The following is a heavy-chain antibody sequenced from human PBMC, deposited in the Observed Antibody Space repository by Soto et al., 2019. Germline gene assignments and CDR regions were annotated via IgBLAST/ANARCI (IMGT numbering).Heavy chain of an antibody. CDR3: ARAAVKLGATLFDS. CDR1: GGSLRGHY. Sequence: SETLSLTCAVSGGSLRGHYWSWIRQSPEKGLEWIGEINHSGFTNYNPTLKSRVTISRDASKNQFSLRLSSMAAADSAVYFCARAAVKLGATLFDSWGQGTLVTVSS. CDR2: INHSGFT. D-gene: IGHD1-26*01. J-gene: IGHJ4*02. V-gene: IGHV4-34*01.